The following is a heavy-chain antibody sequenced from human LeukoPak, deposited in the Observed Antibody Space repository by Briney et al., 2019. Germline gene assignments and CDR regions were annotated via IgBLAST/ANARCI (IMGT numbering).Heavy chain of an antibody. D-gene: IGHD2-15*01. CDR3: AREEYCSGGSCYSGYSYYFDY. Sequence: SVKVSCKASGGTFSSYAIRWVRQAPGQGLEWMGGIIPIFGTANYAQKFQGRVTITTDESTSTAYMELSSLRSEDTAVYYCAREEYCSGGSCYSGYSYYFDYWGQGTLVTVSS. CDR1: GGTFSSYA. J-gene: IGHJ4*02. V-gene: IGHV1-69*05. CDR2: IIPIFGTA.